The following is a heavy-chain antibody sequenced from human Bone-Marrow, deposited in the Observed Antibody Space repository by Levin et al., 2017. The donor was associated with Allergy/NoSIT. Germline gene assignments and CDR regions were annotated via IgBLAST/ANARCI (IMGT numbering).Heavy chain of an antibody. V-gene: IGHV1-18*01. CDR1: GYTFTSYG. J-gene: IGHJ5*02. CDR2: ISAYNGNT. Sequence: GESLKISCKASGYTFTSYGISWVRQAPGQGLEWMGWISAYNGNTNYAQKLQGRVTMTTDTSTSTAYMELRSLRSDDTAVYYCARDPDGDYTWFDPWGQGTLVTVSS. D-gene: IGHD4-17*01. CDR3: ARDPDGDYTWFDP.